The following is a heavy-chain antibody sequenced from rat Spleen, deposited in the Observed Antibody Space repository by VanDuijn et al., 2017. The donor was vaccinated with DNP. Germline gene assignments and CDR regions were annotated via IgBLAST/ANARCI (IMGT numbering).Heavy chain of an antibody. D-gene: IGHD5-1*01. CDR1: GYSITSGFR. CDR2: LNGAGST. V-gene: IGHV3-3*01. Sequence: EVQLQESGPGLVKPSQSLSLTCSVTGYSITSGFRWTWLRKFPGENLEWMGNLNGAGSTDYNPYLKSRISITRDTSQNQFFLQVNSVTPEDSATYYCAIQLGVFDYWGQGVMVTVSS. CDR3: AIQLGVFDY. J-gene: IGHJ2*01.